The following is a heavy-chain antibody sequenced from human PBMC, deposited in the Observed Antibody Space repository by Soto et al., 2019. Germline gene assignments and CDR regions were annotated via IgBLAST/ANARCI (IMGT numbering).Heavy chain of an antibody. CDR3: ARRMVEQREISEANGLDP. CDR1: GGSLSSYS. V-gene: IGHV4-4*07. CDR2: IYTSGGT. D-gene: IGHD2-8*01. Sequence: SETLSLTCTVSGGSLSSYSWNWIRQPAGKGLEWIGRIYTSGGTNYNPSLRSRLTMSVDTSKNQFSLKLSSVSAADTAVYYCARRMVEQREISEANGLDPWGQGSPGTDAS. J-gene: IGHJ5*02.